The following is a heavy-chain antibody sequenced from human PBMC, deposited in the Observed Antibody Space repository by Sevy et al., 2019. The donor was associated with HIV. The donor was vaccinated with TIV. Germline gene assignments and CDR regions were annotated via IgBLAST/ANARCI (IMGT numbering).Heavy chain of an antibody. CDR1: GGSIRNSY. CDR2: IFYSGST. CDR3: STGWDPGDSFDI. Sequence: SETLSLTCTVSGGSIRNSYWSWTRQPPGKGLEWIGYIFYSGSTNSNPSLKGRVFISIDTSKKQFFLRLSSVTAADTAVYYCSTGWDPGDSFDIWDQGTTVTVSS. J-gene: IGHJ3*02. V-gene: IGHV4-59*01. D-gene: IGHD1-26*01.